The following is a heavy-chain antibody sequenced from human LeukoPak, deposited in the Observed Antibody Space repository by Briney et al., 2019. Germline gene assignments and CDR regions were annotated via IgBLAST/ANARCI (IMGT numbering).Heavy chain of an antibody. CDR2: IIPIFGTA. Sequence: ASVSVSCKASGGTFSSYAISWVRQAPGQGLEWMGGIIPIFGTANYAQKFQGRVTITADESTSTAYMELSSLRSEDTAVYYCARLYYDFWSGYYHTQYFDYWGQGTLVTVSS. D-gene: IGHD3-3*01. V-gene: IGHV1-69*01. CDR1: GGTFSSYA. J-gene: IGHJ4*02. CDR3: ARLYYDFWSGYYHTQYFDY.